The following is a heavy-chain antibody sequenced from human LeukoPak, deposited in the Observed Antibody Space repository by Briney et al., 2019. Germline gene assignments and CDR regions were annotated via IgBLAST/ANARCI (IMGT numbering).Heavy chain of an antibody. CDR2: ISWNSGSI. Sequence: PGRSLRLSCAASGFTFDDYAMHWVRQAPGKGLEWVSGISWNSGSIGYADSVKGRFTISRGNAKNSLYLQMDSLRAEDTAVYYCARDKGYSSSPELDYWGQGTLVTVSS. D-gene: IGHD6-6*01. J-gene: IGHJ4*02. V-gene: IGHV3-9*01. CDR1: GFTFDDYA. CDR3: ARDKGYSSSPELDY.